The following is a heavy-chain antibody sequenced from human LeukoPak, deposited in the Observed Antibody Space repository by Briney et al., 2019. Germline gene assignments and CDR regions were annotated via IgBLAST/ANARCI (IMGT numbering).Heavy chain of an antibody. CDR3: ASAVKIVPAARGGFDI. CDR1: GGSISSYY. D-gene: IGHD2-2*01. J-gene: IGHJ3*02. CDR2: IYYSGST. Sequence: PSETLSLTCTVSGGSISSYYWSWIRQPPGKGLEWIGYIYYSGSTNYNPSPKSRVTISVDTSKNQLSLKLSSVTAADTAVYYCASAVKIVPAARGGFDIWGQGTMVTVSS. V-gene: IGHV4-59*08.